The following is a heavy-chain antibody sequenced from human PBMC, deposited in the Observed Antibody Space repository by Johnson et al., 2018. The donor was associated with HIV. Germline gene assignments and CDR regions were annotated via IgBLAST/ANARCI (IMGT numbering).Heavy chain of an antibody. D-gene: IGHD2-15*01. CDR1: GFTFSSYA. V-gene: IGHV3-30-3*01. Sequence: VQLVESGGGVVQPGRSLRLSCAASGFTFSSYAMHWVRQAPGKGLEWVAVISYDGSNKYYADSVKGRFTIPSANSKNTLYLQTTSLRAEDTAVYYCSRDRGGGTEAGAFDIWGQGTMVTVSS. CDR3: SRDRGGGTEAGAFDI. J-gene: IGHJ3*02. CDR2: ISYDGSNK.